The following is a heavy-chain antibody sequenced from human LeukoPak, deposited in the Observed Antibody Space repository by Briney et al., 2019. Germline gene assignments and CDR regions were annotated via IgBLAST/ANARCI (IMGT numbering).Heavy chain of an antibody. J-gene: IGHJ4*02. CDR3: ARGYDFWSGYSQVPHDY. Sequence: PSETLSLTCTVSGGSISSSSYHWGGIRQPPGQGLEWVGSLFYSGSTYYNVSLKSRVTISVDTCKNQFSLKLSSVTAADRGVYYCARGYDFWSGYSQVPHDYWGQGTLVTVSS. CDR2: LFYSGST. D-gene: IGHD3-3*01. CDR1: GGSISSSSYH. V-gene: IGHV4-39*01.